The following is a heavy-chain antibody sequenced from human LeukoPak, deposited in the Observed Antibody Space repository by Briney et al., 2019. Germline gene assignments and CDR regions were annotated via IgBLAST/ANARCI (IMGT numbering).Heavy chain of an antibody. J-gene: IGHJ4*02. CDR3: AKDAWDLYGPAPYYFDY. CDR2: ISDSGGST. CDR1: GFTFSSYA. V-gene: IGHV3-23*01. D-gene: IGHD1-26*01. Sequence: PGGSLRLSCAASGFTFSSYAMSWVRQAPGKGLEWVSTISDSGGSTYYADSVKGRFTISRDNSKSTLYLQMNSLRAEDTAVYYCAKDAWDLYGPAPYYFDYWGQGTLVTVSS.